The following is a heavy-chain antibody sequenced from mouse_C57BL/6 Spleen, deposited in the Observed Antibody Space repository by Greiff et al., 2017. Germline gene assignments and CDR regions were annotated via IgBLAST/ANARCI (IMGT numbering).Heavy chain of an antibody. J-gene: IGHJ4*01. V-gene: IGHV5-12*01. CDR1: GFPFGTFS. Sequence: EVKLMESGGGLVQPGGSLNPPVPPSGFPFGTFSCFWFPRTPEKRLEGVASISNGGGSTFYPDTVKGRFTISRDNAKNTLYLQMSRLKSEDTAMYYCARLPDGYYLYAMDYWGQGTSVTVSS. CDR2: ISNGGGST. D-gene: IGHD2-3*01. CDR3: ARLPDGYYLYAMDY.